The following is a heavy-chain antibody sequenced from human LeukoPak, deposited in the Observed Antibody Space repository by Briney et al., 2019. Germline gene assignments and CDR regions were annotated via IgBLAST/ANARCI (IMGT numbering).Heavy chain of an antibody. CDR3: ARQVVVRGWYWGY. D-gene: IGHD6-19*01. V-gene: IGHV3-21*01. J-gene: IGHJ4*02. CDR1: GFTFSTSW. Sequence: PGGSLRLSCAASGFTFSTSWMSWVRQVPGKGLEWVSSISSSSSYIYYADSVKGRFTISRDNAKNSLYLQMNSLRAEDTAVYYCARQVVVRGWYWGYWGQGTLVTVSS. CDR2: ISSSSSYI.